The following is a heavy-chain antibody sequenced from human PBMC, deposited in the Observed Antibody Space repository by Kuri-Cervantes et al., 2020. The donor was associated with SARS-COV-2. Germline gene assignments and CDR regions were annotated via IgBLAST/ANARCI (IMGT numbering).Heavy chain of an antibody. CDR3: ARLVSVDAFDI. V-gene: IGHV3-33*01. CDR2: IWYDGSNK. D-gene: IGHD2-2*01. J-gene: IGHJ3*02. Sequence: GESLKISCAASGFTFSSYGMHWVRQAPGKGLEWVAVIWYDGSNKYYVDSVKGRFTISRDNSKNTLYLQMNSLRAEDAAVYYCARLVSVDAFDIWGQGTMVTVSS. CDR1: GFTFSSYG.